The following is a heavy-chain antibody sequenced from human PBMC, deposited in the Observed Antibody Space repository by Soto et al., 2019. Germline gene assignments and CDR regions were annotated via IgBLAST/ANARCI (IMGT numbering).Heavy chain of an antibody. D-gene: IGHD6-13*01. CDR3: AKDEGAAVESPGD. Sequence: LRLSCAASGFTFSDYYMSWIRQTPGKGLEWVSYISDSGKTIYYADSVKGRFTVSRDNAKNSLYLQMNSLRAEDTAVYYCAKDEGAAVESPGDWGHGTLVTVSS. CDR2: ISDSGKTI. CDR1: GFTFSDYY. J-gene: IGHJ4*01. V-gene: IGHV3-11*01.